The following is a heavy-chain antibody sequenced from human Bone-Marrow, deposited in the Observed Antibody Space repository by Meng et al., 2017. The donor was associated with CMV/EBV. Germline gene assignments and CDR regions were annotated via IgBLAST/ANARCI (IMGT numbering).Heavy chain of an antibody. CDR3: ARSQYSRSRADD. D-gene: IGHD6-6*01. CDR1: GFTFSSYW. V-gene: IGHV3-74*01. J-gene: IGHJ4*02. CDR2: INSDGSST. Sequence: GGSLRLSCAASGFTFSSYWMHWVRQAPGKGLVWVSRINSDGSSTSYADSVKGGVTISRDNAKNTLYLQMNSLRAEDTAVYYCARSQYSRSRADDWGQGTLVTVSS.